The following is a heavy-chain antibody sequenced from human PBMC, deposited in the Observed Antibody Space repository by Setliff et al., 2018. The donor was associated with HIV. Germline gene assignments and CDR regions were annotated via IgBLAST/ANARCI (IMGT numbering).Heavy chain of an antibody. D-gene: IGHD5-12*01. V-gene: IGHV1-46*01. Sequence: ASVKVSCKASGYTFTSYYMHWVRQAPGQGPEWVGIINPSVGSTNSAQKFQGRVTMTRDTSTSTVYMELSSLRSEDTAVYYCARGGDGYNYGDYWGQGTLVTVSS. CDR1: GYTFTSYY. J-gene: IGHJ4*02. CDR3: ARGGDGYNYGDY. CDR2: INPSVGST.